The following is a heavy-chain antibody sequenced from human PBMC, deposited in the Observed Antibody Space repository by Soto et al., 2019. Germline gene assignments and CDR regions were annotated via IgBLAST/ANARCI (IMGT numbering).Heavy chain of an antibody. CDR2: ISSSSSYI. J-gene: IGHJ4*02. Sequence: GGSLRLSCAASGFTFSSYSMTWVRQAPGKGLEWVSSISSSSSYIYYADSVKGRFTISRDNAKNSLYLQMNSLRAEDTAVYYCARDLELLWFGDSNIRGIGGQGTLVTVSS. V-gene: IGHV3-21*01. CDR1: GFTFSSYS. D-gene: IGHD3-10*01. CDR3: ARDLELLWFGDSNIRGI.